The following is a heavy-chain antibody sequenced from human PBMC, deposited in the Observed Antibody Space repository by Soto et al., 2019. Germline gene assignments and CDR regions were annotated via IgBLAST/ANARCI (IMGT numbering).Heavy chain of an antibody. D-gene: IGHD3-22*01. CDR1: GFTFSRYA. CDR2: ITGSGDTT. J-gene: IGHJ4*02. V-gene: IGHV3-23*01. CDR3: AKEAVVARTASLYYFDY. Sequence: EVQLLESGGGLVQPGGSLRLSCVASGFTFSRYAMSWVRQAPGKGLEWVSAITGSGDTTYYADSVKVRFTISRDNSSNTLYLQMNSLRAEDTAVYYCAKEAVVARTASLYYFDYWGQGTLVTVSS.